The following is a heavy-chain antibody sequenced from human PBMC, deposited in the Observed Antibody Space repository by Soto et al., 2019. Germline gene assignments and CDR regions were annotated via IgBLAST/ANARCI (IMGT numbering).Heavy chain of an antibody. CDR3: AISASVTTRFFRLDP. CDR1: GVSISSSNW. J-gene: IGHJ5*02. V-gene: IGHV4-4*02. D-gene: IGHD4-17*01. CDR2: IYHSGST. Sequence: SETLSLTSAVSGVSISSSNWWSWVRQPPGNGLEWMGEIYHSGSTNYNPSLKSRVTISMAKSKRQFSLNLSSVTAADTAVYYCAISASVTTRFFRLDPWGQGTLVRVCS.